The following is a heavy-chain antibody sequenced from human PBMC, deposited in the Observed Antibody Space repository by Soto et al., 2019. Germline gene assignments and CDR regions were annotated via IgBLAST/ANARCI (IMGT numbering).Heavy chain of an antibody. CDR2: ITNDGSST. V-gene: IGHV3-74*01. CDR1: GFIFSSYW. Sequence: EVQLAESGGGLVQPGGSLRLSCEGSGFIFSSYWMQWVRQAPGKGLVWVSRITNDGSSTSCADSVNGRLTISRDNAMNTLYLPMNSLRAEDTAVYYCVTGMQGSRYFGLWGRGTLVTVSS. J-gene: IGHJ2*01. CDR3: VTGMQGSRYFGL.